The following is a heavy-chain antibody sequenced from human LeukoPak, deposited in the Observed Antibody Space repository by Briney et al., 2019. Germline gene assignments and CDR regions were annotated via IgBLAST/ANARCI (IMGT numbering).Heavy chain of an antibody. Sequence: ASVKVSCKVSGYALTELSMHWVRQAPGKGLEWMGCFYPEDGETIYAQKFQGRVTMTEDTSTDTAYMELSSLRSEDTAVYYCATDRGSGWYYFDYWSQGTLVTVSS. D-gene: IGHD6-19*01. V-gene: IGHV1-24*01. J-gene: IGHJ4*02. CDR1: GYALTELS. CDR2: FYPEDGET. CDR3: ATDRGSGWYYFDY.